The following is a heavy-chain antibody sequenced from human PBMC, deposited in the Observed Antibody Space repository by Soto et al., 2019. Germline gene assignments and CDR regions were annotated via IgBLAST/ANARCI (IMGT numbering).Heavy chain of an antibody. D-gene: IGHD6-19*01. V-gene: IGHV3-30*18. CDR2: ISYDGSNK. Sequence: QVQLVESGGGVVQPGRSLRLSCAASGFTFSTYGMHWVRQAPGKGLEWVAVISYDGSNKYYGDSVKGRFTISGDNSKNTLYLQMNSLRAEDTAVYYCAKVAVAGVDYWGQGTLVTVSS. J-gene: IGHJ4*02. CDR1: GFTFSTYG. CDR3: AKVAVAGVDY.